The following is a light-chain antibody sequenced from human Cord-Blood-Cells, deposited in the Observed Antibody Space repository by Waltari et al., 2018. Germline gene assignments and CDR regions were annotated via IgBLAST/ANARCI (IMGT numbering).Light chain of an antibody. CDR1: QDISNY. Sequence: DIQMTQSPSSLSASVGESVTITCQASQDISNYLNWYQQKPGKAPKLLIYDASNLETGVPSRFSGSGSGTDFTFTISSLQPEDIATYYCQQYDNLPRFTFGPGTKVDIK. CDR3: QQYDNLPRFT. V-gene: IGKV1-33*01. J-gene: IGKJ3*01. CDR2: DAS.